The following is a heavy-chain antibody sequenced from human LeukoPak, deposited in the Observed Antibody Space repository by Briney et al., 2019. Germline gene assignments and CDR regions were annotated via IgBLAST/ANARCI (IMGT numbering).Heavy chain of an antibody. CDR1: GFTFCSYW. Sequence: GGSLRLSCAASGFTFCSYWMSWVRQAPGKGLEWVANIKQDGSEKYYVDSVKGRFTISRDNAKNSLYLQMNSLRAEDTAVYYCASLGRYYDSSGYSDAFDIWGQGTMVTVSS. D-gene: IGHD3-22*01. V-gene: IGHV3-7*01. J-gene: IGHJ3*02. CDR2: IKQDGSEK. CDR3: ASLGRYYDSSGYSDAFDI.